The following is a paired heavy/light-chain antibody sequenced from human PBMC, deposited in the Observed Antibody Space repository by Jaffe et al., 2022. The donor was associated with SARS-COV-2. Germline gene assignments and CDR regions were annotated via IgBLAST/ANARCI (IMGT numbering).Light chain of an antibody. V-gene: IGKV1-5*03. Sequence: DIQMTQSPSTLSASIGDRVTITCRASQSISSWLAWYQQRPGKAPTLLIYRASSLQRGVPSSFSGSGSGTEFTLTISSLQPDAVATYYCQQYNSYPWTFGQGTKVEIK. J-gene: IGKJ1*01. CDR2: RAS. CDR1: QSISSW. CDR3: QQYNSYPWT.
Heavy chain of an antibody. D-gene: IGHD3-10*01. J-gene: IGHJ4*02. CDR2: MYYSGST. CDR3: ARGFTVVRGVIYDY. V-gene: IGHV4-61*01. CDR1: GGSVSSANYY. Sequence: QVQLQESGPGLVKPSETLSLTCTVSGGSVSSANYYWSWIRQPPGKGLEWVGNMYYSGSTTYNPSLKTRVTISVDTSKNQFSLNLSSVTAADTAVYYCARGFTVVRGVIYDYWGQGTLVTVSS.